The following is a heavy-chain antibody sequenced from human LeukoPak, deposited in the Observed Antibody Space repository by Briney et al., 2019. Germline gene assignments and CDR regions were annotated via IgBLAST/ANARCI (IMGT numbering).Heavy chain of an antibody. Sequence: GASVKVSCKASGYTFTSYDINWVRQATGQGLEWMGWMNPNSGNTGYAQKFQGRVTMTRNTSISTAYMELSSLRSEDTAAYYCARGKEHCSSTSCPNWFDPWGQGTLVTVSS. D-gene: IGHD2-2*01. CDR3: ARGKEHCSSTSCPNWFDP. J-gene: IGHJ5*02. CDR2: MNPNSGNT. CDR1: GYTFTSYD. V-gene: IGHV1-8*01.